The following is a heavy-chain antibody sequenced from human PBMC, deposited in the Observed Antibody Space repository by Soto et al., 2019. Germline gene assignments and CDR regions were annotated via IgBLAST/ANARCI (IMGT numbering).Heavy chain of an antibody. Sequence: QVQLVQSGAEVKKPGSSVKVSCKASGGTFSSYTISWVRQAPGQGLEWMGRIIPILGIANYAQKFQGRVTITGDKSTSTAYMELSSLRSEDTAVYYCAREMTVGGGRTYGMDVWGQGTTVTVSS. V-gene: IGHV1-69*08. CDR3: AREMTVGGGRTYGMDV. CDR1: GGTFSSYT. D-gene: IGHD3-16*01. CDR2: IIPILGIA. J-gene: IGHJ6*02.